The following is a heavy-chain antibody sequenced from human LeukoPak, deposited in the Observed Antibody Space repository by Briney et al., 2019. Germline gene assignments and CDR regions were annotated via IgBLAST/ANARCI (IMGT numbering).Heavy chain of an antibody. CDR2: INWNGGSI. CDR1: GSTFDDYG. D-gene: IGHD6-13*01. CDR3: AKLPGVSAAGYFDY. V-gene: IGHV3-20*04. J-gene: IGHJ4*02. Sequence: GGSLRLSCAASGSTFDDYGMGWVRQAPGKGLEWVSAINWNGGSIGYADSVKGRFTISRDNAKNSLYLQMNNLRAEDTALYYCAKLPGVSAAGYFDYWGQGTLVTVSS.